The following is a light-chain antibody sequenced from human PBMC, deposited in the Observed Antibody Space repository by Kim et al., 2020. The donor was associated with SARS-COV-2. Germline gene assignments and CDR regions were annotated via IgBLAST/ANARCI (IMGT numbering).Light chain of an antibody. CDR3: KSRDSSGKVV. V-gene: IGLV3-19*01. CDR2: GKN. CDR1: SLRRYY. Sequence: SSELTQDPAVSVALGQTVRITCQGDSLRRYYASWYQQKTGQAPVLVIYGKNNRPSGIPDRFSGSSSGNTASLTITGDQAEEEADYYCKSRDSSGKVVFGGGTKLTVL. J-gene: IGLJ2*01.